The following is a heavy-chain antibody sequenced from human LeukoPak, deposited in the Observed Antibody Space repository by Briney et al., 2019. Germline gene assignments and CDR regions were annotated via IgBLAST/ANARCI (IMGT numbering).Heavy chain of an antibody. Sequence: GGSLRLSRAASGFTFSSYAMSWVRQAPGKGLEWVSAISGSGGSTYYADSVKGRFTISRDNSKNTLYLQMNSLRAEDTAVYYCAKEAAIVVVVAAASAHFDYWGQGTLVTVSS. D-gene: IGHD2-15*01. V-gene: IGHV3-23*01. CDR3: AKEAAIVVVVAAASAHFDY. J-gene: IGHJ4*02. CDR1: GFTFSSYA. CDR2: ISGSGGST.